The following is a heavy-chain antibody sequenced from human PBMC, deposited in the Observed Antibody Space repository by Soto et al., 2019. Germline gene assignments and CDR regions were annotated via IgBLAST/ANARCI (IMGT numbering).Heavy chain of an antibody. CDR2: ISSTSSTK. Sequence: PGGSLRLSCAASGFIFSKAWMSWVRQAPGKGLEWVSYISSTSSTKSYADSVKGRFTISRDNAKNSLYLQMNSLRDEDTAVYYCARRITMVRGPYYYYGMDVWGQGTTVTVSS. J-gene: IGHJ6*02. CDR1: GFIFSKAW. V-gene: IGHV3-48*02. CDR3: ARRITMVRGPYYYYGMDV. D-gene: IGHD3-10*01.